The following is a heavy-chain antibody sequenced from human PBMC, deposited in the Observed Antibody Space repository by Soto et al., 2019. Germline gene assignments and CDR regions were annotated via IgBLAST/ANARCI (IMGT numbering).Heavy chain of an antibody. V-gene: IGHV3-11*01. Sequence: PGGSLRLSCAASGFTVSSNYMSWVRQAPGKGLEWVSYISSSGSTIYYADSVKGRFTISRDNAKNSLYLQMNSLRAEDTAVYYWAGRNALDIRAKGTMVPVSS. CDR3: AGRNALDI. CDR2: ISSSGSTI. CDR1: GFTVSSNY. J-gene: IGHJ3*02.